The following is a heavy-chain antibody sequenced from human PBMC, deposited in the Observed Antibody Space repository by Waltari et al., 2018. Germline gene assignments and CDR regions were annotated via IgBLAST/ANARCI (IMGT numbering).Heavy chain of an antibody. D-gene: IGHD2-15*01. CDR3: TRDRVGYCSGGTCYSRWFDP. CDR1: GYSLTESA. CDR2: FDPEYGEA. Sequence: QVQLVQSGAEVKKPGASVQVSCRVSGYSLTESALHWVRQSPGNGLEWLGGFDPEYGEAVYAQEFQGRVTMTEDTSKDTAYMELSSLTYEDTAVYYCTRDRVGYCSGGTCYSRWFDPWGQGTLVTVSS. V-gene: IGHV1-24*01. J-gene: IGHJ5*02.